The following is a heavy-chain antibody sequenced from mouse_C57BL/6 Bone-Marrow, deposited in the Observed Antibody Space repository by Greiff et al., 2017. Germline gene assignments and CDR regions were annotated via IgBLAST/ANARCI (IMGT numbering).Heavy chain of an antibody. V-gene: IGHV5-12*01. CDR1: GFTFSDYY. CDR3: ARHEGGMDY. Sequence: EVQLVESGGGLVQPGGSLKLSCAASGFTFSDYYMYWVRQTPEKRLEWVAYISNGGGSTYYPDTVKGRFTISRDNAKNTLYLQMSRLKSEDTAMYYCARHEGGMDYWGQGTSVTVSS. CDR2: ISNGGGST. J-gene: IGHJ4*01.